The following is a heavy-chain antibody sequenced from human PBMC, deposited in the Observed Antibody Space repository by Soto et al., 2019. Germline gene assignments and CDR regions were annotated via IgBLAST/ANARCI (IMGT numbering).Heavy chain of an antibody. CDR2: MKQDGSEK. D-gene: IGHD1-20*01. CDR1: GFTFSNYW. J-gene: IGHJ4*02. V-gene: IGHV3-7*05. CDR3: ARLITPRVLDS. Sequence: EVQLVESGGGLVQPGGSLRLSCAASGFTFSNYWMSWVRQAPGKGLEWVANMKQDGSEKDYVGSVKGRFTISRDNAKNSLYMQMNRLTTKETAVYYCARLITPRVLDSWGQGTLVTVSS.